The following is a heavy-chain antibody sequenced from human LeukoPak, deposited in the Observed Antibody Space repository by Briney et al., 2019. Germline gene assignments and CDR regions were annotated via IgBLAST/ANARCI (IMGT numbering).Heavy chain of an antibody. J-gene: IGHJ4*02. CDR1: GFAFSNYG. Sequence: GGSLRLSCEASGFAFSNYGMNWIRQAPAKGLEWVSGIRGSGSTFYADSVRGRFTISRDNSKNTVFLQMNSLRVEDTAIYYCAKDHRLGDFMGFDYWGQGALVIVSS. V-gene: IGHV3-23*01. CDR2: IRGSGST. D-gene: IGHD2-21*02. CDR3: AKDHRLGDFMGFDY.